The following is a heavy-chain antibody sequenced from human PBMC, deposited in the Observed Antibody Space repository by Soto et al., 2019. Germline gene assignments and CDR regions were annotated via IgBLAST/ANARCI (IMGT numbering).Heavy chain of an antibody. Sequence: EVQLLESGGGLVQPGGSLRLSCATSGFTFSSYAMSWVRQAPGKGLEWVSAISGSGGSTYYADSVKGRFTISSDNSKNTVYLQLISLRADDTAVYYCAKDRHARSSGQTDYFAYWGQGTLVTVAS. CDR2: ISGSGGST. CDR3: AKDRHARSSGQTDYFAY. CDR1: GFTFSSYA. D-gene: IGHD6-19*01. V-gene: IGHV3-23*01. J-gene: IGHJ4*02.